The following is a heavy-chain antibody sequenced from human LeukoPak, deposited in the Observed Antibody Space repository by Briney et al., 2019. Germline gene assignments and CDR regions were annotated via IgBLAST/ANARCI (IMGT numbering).Heavy chain of an antibody. CDR3: ARHQGSHPNFDY. V-gene: IGHV5-10-1*01. D-gene: IGHD3-16*02. J-gene: IGHJ4*02. Sequence: GESLRISCKGSGYSFTTYWITRVRQMPGKGLEWMGRIDPSDSYTNYWPSFQGHVTISTDMSISTAYLQWSSLKASDTAMYYCARHQGSHPNFDYWGQGTLVTVSS. CDR2: IDPSDSYT. CDR1: GYSFTTYW.